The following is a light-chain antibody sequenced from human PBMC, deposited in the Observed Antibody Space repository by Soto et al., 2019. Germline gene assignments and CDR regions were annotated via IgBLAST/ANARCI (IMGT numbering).Light chain of an antibody. CDR3: QHYNSYSEA. V-gene: IGKV1-33*01. J-gene: IGKJ1*01. CDR1: QDIRNN. CDR2: GAS. Sequence: DIQMTQSPSSLSASVRDSVTITCQASQDIRNNLNWYQQKPGQAPKVLIYGASNLVTGVPSRFSGSGSGTHFTFTISNLQPDDFATYYCQHYNSYSEAFGQGTKGDIK.